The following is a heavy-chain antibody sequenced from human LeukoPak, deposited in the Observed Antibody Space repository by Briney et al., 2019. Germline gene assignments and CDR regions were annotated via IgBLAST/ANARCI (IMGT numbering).Heavy chain of an antibody. CDR2: ISNGRT. V-gene: IGHV4-4*08. CDR1: GDAISTYY. CDR3: ARDKAHSYGYYFDP. D-gene: IGHD3-10*01. J-gene: IGHJ4*02. Sequence: PSETLSLTCTVSGDAISTYYWNWIRQTPGKGLEWVGHISNGRTDYNPPLNSRAIISVDTSKNQISLRLTSVTAADTAVYYCARDKAHSYGYYFDPWGPGTQVLVSS.